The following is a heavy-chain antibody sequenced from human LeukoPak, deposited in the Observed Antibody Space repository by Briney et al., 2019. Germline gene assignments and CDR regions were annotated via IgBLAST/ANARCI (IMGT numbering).Heavy chain of an antibody. Sequence: SETLSLTCAVYGGSFSGYYWNWIRQPPGKGLEWIGEINHSGSTNYNPSLKSRVTISVDTSKNQFSLKLSSVTAADTAVYYCARGDSSSWYGSRPEVGYGMDVWGQGTTVTVSS. D-gene: IGHD6-13*01. CDR3: ARGDSSSWYGSRPEVGYGMDV. CDR1: GGSFSGYY. J-gene: IGHJ6*02. CDR2: INHSGST. V-gene: IGHV4-34*01.